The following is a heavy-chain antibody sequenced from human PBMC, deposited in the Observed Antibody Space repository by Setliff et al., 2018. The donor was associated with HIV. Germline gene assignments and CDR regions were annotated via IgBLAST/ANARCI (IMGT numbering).Heavy chain of an antibody. V-gene: IGHV1-2*02. D-gene: IGHD2-2*01. CDR1: GYTFTGYY. CDR3: ARDFGGYCSSMSCPGLFDP. Sequence: SVKVSCKASGYTFTGYYMHWVRQAPGQGLEWMGWINPNSGGTTYAQKFQGRVTMTRDTSISTAYMELSRLRSDDTAVYYCARDFGGYCSSMSCPGLFDPWGQGTLVTVSS. CDR2: INPNSGGT. J-gene: IGHJ5*02.